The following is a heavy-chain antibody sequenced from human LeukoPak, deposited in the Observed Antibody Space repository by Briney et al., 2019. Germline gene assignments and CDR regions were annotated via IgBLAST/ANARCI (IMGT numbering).Heavy chain of an antibody. J-gene: IGHJ6*03. Sequence: SETLSLTCTVSGVSISSGNYWGWIRQPPGKGLEWIGSIFHTGSTYFNLSLKSRVTISVDTSKNQFSLRLSSVTAADTAVYYCARADYYYYYMDVWGKGTTVTVSS. V-gene: IGHV4-38-2*02. CDR3: ARADYYYYYMDV. CDR2: IFHTGST. CDR1: GVSISSGNY.